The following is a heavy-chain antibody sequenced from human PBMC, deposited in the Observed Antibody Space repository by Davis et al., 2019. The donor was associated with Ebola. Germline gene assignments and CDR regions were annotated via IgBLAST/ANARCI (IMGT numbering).Heavy chain of an antibody. D-gene: IGHD1-7*01. V-gene: IGHV4-59*01. J-gene: IGHJ4*02. CDR1: GDSIRSYY. CDR3: ARCPDWNSQAGFDY. Sequence: SETLSLTCTVSGDSIRSYYWSWIRQSPGKGLQWVGYIYYTGATTYNPYLQSRVTISEDTSKNQFSLRLSSVTAADTAIYYCARCPDWNSQAGFDYWGQGILVTVSS. CDR2: IYYTGAT.